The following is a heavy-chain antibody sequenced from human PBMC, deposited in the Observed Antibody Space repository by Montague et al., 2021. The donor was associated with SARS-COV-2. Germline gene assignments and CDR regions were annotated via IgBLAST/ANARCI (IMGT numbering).Heavy chain of an antibody. CDR2: SYHSGST. J-gene: IGHJ4*02. V-gene: IGHV4-4*02. D-gene: IGHD3-10*01. Sequence: SETLSLTCAVSGGSISSSNWWCWFLQPPGRRREWIGESYHSGSTDYNPSLKSRVTISVDKSKNQFSLKLSSVTTADTAVYYCARDGTMGSHSYFDYWGQGTLVTVSS. CDR3: ARDGTMGSHSYFDY. CDR1: GGSISSSNW.